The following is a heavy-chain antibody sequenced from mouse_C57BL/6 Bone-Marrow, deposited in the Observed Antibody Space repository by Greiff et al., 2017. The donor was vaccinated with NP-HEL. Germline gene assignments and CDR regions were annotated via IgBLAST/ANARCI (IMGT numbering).Heavy chain of an antibody. CDR1: GFTFSSYG. V-gene: IGHV5-6*01. D-gene: IGHD2-4*01. J-gene: IGHJ3*01. Sequence: EVMLVESGGDLVKPGGSLKLSCAASGFTFSSYGMSWVRQTPDKRLEWVATISSGGSYTYYPDSVKGRFTISRDNAKNTLYLQMSSLKSEDTAMYYCARYNDYDWVAYWGQGTLVTVSA. CDR2: ISSGGSYT. CDR3: ARYNDYDWVAY.